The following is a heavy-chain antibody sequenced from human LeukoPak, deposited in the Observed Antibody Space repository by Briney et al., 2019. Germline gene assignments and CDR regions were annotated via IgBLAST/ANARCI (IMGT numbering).Heavy chain of an antibody. J-gene: IGHJ5*02. CDR3: ARSYDFWSGPPFDP. CDR1: GYTFTGHY. Sequence: ASVKVSCKASGYTFTGHYMHWVRQAPGQGLEWMGWINPNSGGTKYAQKFRGRVTLTRDTSISTAYMELSRLRCDDTAVYYCARSYDFWSGPPFDPGGQGTLVTVSS. V-gene: IGHV1-2*02. D-gene: IGHD3-3*01. CDR2: INPNSGGT.